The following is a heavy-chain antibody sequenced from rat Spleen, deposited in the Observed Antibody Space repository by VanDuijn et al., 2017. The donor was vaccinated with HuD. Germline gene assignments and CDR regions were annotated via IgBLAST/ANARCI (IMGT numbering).Heavy chain of an antibody. J-gene: IGHJ2*01. Sequence: QVQLKESGPGLVQPSQTLSLTCTVSGFSLSSNGVSWVRQPPGKGLEWIAAISSGGDTYYSSALKSRLSISRDTSKNQVFLKMNSLQTEDTAMYFGARHGGGGFDYWGQGVMVTVSS. CDR3: ARHGGGGFDY. D-gene: IGHD1-11*01. CDR2: ISSGGDT. CDR1: GFSLSSNG. V-gene: IGHV2S12*01.